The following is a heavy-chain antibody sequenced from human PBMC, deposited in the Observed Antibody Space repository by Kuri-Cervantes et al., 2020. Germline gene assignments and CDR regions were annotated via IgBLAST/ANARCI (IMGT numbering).Heavy chain of an antibody. D-gene: IGHD3-22*01. CDR2: INPNSGGT. V-gene: IGHV1-2*02. CDR3: ARGYDSSGYYYY. CDR1: GYTFTGYY. Sequence: ASVKVSCKASGYTFTGYYMHWMRQAPGQGLEWMGWINPNSGGTNYAQKFQGRVTMTRDTSISTAYMELSRLRSDDTAVYYCARGYDSSGYYYYWGQGTLVTVSS. J-gene: IGHJ4*02.